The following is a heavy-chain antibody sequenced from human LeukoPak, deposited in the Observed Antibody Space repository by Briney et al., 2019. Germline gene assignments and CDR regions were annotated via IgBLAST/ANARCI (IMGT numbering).Heavy chain of an antibody. Sequence: KSSETLSLTCTVSGGSISTYYWSWFRQPPGKGLEWIGEINHSGSTNYNPSLKSRVTISVDTSKKQFSLKLSSVTAADTAVYYCASSHLYSSSWYLSGRFDYWGQGTLVTVSS. CDR3: ASSHLYSSSWYLSGRFDY. CDR2: INHSGST. V-gene: IGHV4-34*01. CDR1: GGSISTYY. J-gene: IGHJ4*02. D-gene: IGHD6-13*01.